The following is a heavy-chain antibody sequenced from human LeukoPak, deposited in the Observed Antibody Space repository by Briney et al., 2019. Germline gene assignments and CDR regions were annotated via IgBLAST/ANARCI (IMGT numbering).Heavy chain of an antibody. Sequence: GGSLRLSCAASGFTFSNYWMHWVRQAPGKGLVWVSCINGDGSTSNYADSVKGRFTISRDNAKNTLYLQMNSLRAEDTAVYYCARDKGTRYYYDSSGYLDYWGQGTLVTVSS. CDR3: ARDKGTRYYYDSSGYLDY. D-gene: IGHD3-22*01. J-gene: IGHJ4*02. CDR1: GFTFSNYW. CDR2: INGDGSTS. V-gene: IGHV3-74*01.